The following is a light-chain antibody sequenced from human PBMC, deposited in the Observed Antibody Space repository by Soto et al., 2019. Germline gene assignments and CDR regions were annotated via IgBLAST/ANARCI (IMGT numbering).Light chain of an antibody. Sequence: QSALTQPASVSGSPGQSITISCTGTSSDVGSYNLVSWYQQHPGKAPKLMIYEVSKRPSGVSNRFSGSKSGNTASLTISGVQAEDEADYYCCSYAGGGVVFGGGTKLTVL. V-gene: IGLV2-23*02. J-gene: IGLJ2*01. CDR1: SSDVGSYNL. CDR3: CSYAGGGVV. CDR2: EVS.